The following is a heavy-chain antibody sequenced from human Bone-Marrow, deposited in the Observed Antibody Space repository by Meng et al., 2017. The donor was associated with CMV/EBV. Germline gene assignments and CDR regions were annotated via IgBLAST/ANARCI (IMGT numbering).Heavy chain of an antibody. V-gene: IGHV3-30*02. CDR3: AKDLLLFGGPNAYFDQ. CDR2: IRYDGSNK. Sequence: SCKSSGYTFTTYYMHWVRQAPGKGLEWVAFIRYDGSNKYYADSVKGRFTISRDNSKNTLYLQMNSLRAEDTAVYYCAKDLLLFGGPNAYFDQWGQGTLVTVSS. D-gene: IGHD3-16*01. J-gene: IGHJ4*02. CDR1: GYTFTTYY.